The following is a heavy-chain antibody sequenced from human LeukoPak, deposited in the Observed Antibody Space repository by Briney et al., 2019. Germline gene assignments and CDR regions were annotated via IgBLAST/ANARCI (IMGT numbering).Heavy chain of an antibody. CDR2: INWNGGST. V-gene: IGHV3-20*04. CDR1: GFTIDDYG. CDR3: ARLGTSSGWYSPRHYYYYYYMDV. J-gene: IGHJ6*03. Sequence: GGSLRLSCAASGFTIDDYGMSWVRQAPGKGLEWVSGINWNGGSTGYADSVKGRFTISRDNAKNSLYLQMNSLRAEDTALYYCARLGTSSGWYSPRHYYYYYYMDVWGKGTTVTVSS. D-gene: IGHD6-19*01.